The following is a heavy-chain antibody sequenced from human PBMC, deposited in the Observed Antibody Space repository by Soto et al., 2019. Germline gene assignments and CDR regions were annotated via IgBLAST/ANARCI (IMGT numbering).Heavy chain of an antibody. V-gene: IGHV1-18*01. CDR3: ARAVVVVPAAMVDWYFDL. D-gene: IGHD2-2*01. J-gene: IGHJ2*01. CDR1: GYTFTSYG. Sequence: QVQLVQSGAEVKKPGASVKVSCKASGYTFTSYGISWVRQAPGQGLEWMGWISAYNGNTNYAQKLQDRVTMTTDTSTSTAYMELRSLRSDDTAVYYCARAVVVVPAAMVDWYFDLWGRGTLVTVSS. CDR2: ISAYNGNT.